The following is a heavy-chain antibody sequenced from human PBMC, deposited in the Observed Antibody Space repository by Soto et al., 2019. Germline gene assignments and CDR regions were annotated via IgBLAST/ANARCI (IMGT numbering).Heavy chain of an antibody. Sequence: QVQLQESGPGLVKLSETLSLTCTVSAGSISSYYWSWIRQPPGKGLEWVGYIYYSGSTNYNPSLKSRVTISVDTSKNQFSLKLSSVTAADTAVYYCARRYGSAFDIWGQGTMVTVSS. J-gene: IGHJ3*02. CDR1: AGSISSYY. CDR3: ARRYGSAFDI. CDR2: IYYSGST. D-gene: IGHD1-26*01. V-gene: IGHV4-59*08.